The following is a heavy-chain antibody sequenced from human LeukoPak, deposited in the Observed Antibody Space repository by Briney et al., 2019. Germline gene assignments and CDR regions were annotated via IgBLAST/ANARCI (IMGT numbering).Heavy chain of an antibody. J-gene: IGHJ2*01. CDR3: ARDRPGSYWYFDL. D-gene: IGHD6-6*01. CDR1: GYSISSGYY. CDR2: IYHSGST. V-gene: IGHV4-38-2*02. Sequence: PSETLSLTCTVSGYSISSGYYWGWIRQPPGKGLEWIGSIYHSGSTYYNPSLKSRVTILVDTSKNHFSLKLSSVTAADTAVYYCARDRPGSYWYFDLWGRGTLVTVSS.